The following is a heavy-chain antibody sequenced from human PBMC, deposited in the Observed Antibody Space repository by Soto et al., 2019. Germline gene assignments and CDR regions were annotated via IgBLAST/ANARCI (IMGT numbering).Heavy chain of an antibody. J-gene: IGHJ5*02. D-gene: IGHD2-15*01. CDR2: IVVGSGNT. CDR1: GFTFTSSA. V-gene: IGHV1-58*01. CDR3: AAEGCSGGSCYSVVLDP. Sequence: QMQLVQSGPEVKKPGTSVKVSCKASGFTFTSSAVQWVRQARGQRLEWIGWIVVGSGNTNYAQKFQERVTITRDMSTSTAYMELSSLRSEDTAVYYCAAEGCSGGSCYSVVLDPWGQGTLVTVSS.